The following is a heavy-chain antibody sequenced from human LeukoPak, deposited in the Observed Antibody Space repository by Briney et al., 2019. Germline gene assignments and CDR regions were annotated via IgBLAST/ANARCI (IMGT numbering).Heavy chain of an antibody. CDR1: GFTLSSYA. Sequence: GGPLRFSCAASGFTLSSYAMIWVRQAPGKGLEWVSAIRGSGDITLYADSVKGRFTISRDNSKNTLYLQMNRLRGEDTAVYYCARDPNGDYLGAFDFRGQGTMASVSS. D-gene: IGHD4-17*01. V-gene: IGHV3-23*01. CDR2: IRGSGDIT. J-gene: IGHJ3*01. CDR3: ARDPNGDYLGAFDF.